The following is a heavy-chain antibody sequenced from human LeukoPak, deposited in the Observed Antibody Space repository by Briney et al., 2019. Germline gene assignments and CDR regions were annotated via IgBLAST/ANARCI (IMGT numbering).Heavy chain of an antibody. J-gene: IGHJ4*02. Sequence: SVKVSCKASGGTFSSYAISWVRQAPGQGLEWMGGIIPIFGTANYAQKFQGRVTITADESTSTAYMELSSLRSEDTAVCYCARERYLRSYCTNGVCPFDYWGQGTLVTVSS. CDR3: ARERYLRSYCTNGVCPFDY. D-gene: IGHD2-8*01. CDR2: IIPIFGTA. V-gene: IGHV1-69*01. CDR1: GGTFSSYA.